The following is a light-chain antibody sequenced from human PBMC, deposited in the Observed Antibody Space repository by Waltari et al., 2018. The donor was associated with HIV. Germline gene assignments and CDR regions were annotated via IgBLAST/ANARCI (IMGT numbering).Light chain of an antibody. Sequence: SYVLTQPPSLSVAPGETATITCGGNDLATRSVHWYREKPGQAPMVVMFYDTERPSGIAERCSGSNSGNTATLTVSRVGPVDEAAYYCQVWDPSSDVVFGGGTKLTVL. CDR2: YDT. CDR1: DLATRS. CDR3: QVWDPSSDVV. J-gene: IGLJ2*01. V-gene: IGLV3-21*04.